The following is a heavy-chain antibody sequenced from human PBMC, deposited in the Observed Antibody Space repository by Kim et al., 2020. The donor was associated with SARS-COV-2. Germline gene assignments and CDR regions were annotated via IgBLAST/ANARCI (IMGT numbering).Heavy chain of an antibody. J-gene: IGHJ6*02. CDR3: AREWVQESRIFGVVVNYYYGMDV. D-gene: IGHD3-3*01. CDR1: GDRVSSNSAA. Sequence: SQTLSLTCAISGDRVSSNSAAWNWIRQSPSRGLEWLGRTYYRSKWYNDYAVSVKSRITINPDTSKNQFSLQLNSVTPEDTAVYYFAREWVQESRIFGVVVNYYYGMDVWGQGTTVTVSS. V-gene: IGHV6-1*01. CDR2: TYYRSKWYN.